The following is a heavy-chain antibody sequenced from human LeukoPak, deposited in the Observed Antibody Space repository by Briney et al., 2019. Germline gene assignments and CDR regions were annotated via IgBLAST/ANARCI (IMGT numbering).Heavy chain of an antibody. V-gene: IGHV4-59*01. CDR3: ARARSGWWDPSDY. D-gene: IGHD6-19*01. CDR1: GGSISSYY. Sequence: SETLSLTCTVSGGSISSYYWSWIRQPPGKGLEWIGYIYYSGSTNYNPSLKSRVTISVDTSKNQFSLKLSSVTAADTVVYYCARARSGWWDPSDYWGQGTLVTVSS. CDR2: IYYSGST. J-gene: IGHJ4*02.